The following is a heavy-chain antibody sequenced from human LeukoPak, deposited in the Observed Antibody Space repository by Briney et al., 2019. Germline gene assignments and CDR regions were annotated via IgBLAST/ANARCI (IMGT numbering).Heavy chain of an antibody. J-gene: IGHJ3*02. CDR2: ISYDGSNK. CDR1: GFTFSSYG. CDR3: AKNGHSSSWYGAFDI. Sequence: GRSLGLSCAASGFTFSSYGMHWVRQAPGKGLEWVAVISYDGSNKYYADSVKGRFTISRDNSKNTLYLQMNSLRAEDTAVYYCAKNGHSSSWYGAFDIWGQGTMVTVSS. V-gene: IGHV3-30*18. D-gene: IGHD6-13*01.